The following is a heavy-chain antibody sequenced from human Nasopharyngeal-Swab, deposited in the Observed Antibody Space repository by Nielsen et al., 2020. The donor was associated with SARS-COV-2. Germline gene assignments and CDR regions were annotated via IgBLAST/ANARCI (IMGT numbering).Heavy chain of an antibody. V-gene: IGHV1-69*01. CDR2: IIPIFGTA. CDR3: ARGLTTVTTYYYGMDV. D-gene: IGHD4-11*01. Sequence: WVRQAPGQGLEWMGGIIPIFGTANYAQKFQGRVTITADESTSTAYMELSSLRSEDTAVYYCARGLTTVTTYYYGMDVWGQGTTVTVSS. J-gene: IGHJ6*02.